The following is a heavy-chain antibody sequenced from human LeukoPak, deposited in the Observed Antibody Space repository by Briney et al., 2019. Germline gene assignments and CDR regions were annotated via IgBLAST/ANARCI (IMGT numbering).Heavy chain of an antibody. CDR1: GGSISSYY. Sequence: PSETLSLTCTVSGGSISSYYWSWIRQPPGKGLEWIGYIYYTGSTNYNPSLKSRVTISVDTSKNQFSLKVSSVTAADTAVYYCARAGNYYNYWGQGTLVTVSS. V-gene: IGHV4-59*01. CDR3: ARAGNYYNY. CDR2: IYYTGST. J-gene: IGHJ4*02. D-gene: IGHD3-10*01.